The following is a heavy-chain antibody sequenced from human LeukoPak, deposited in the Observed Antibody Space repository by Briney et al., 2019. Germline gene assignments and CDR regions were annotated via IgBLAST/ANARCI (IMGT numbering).Heavy chain of an antibody. CDR2: IKQDGSEK. V-gene: IGHV3-7*01. CDR1: GFTFSSYW. CDR3: ARATVTRAFDI. J-gene: IGHJ3*02. Sequence: PGGSLRLSCAASGFTFSSYWMSWVRQAPGKGLEWMANIKQDGSEKYYVDSVKGRFTISRDNAKNSLYLQMNSLRAEDTAVYYCARATVTRAFDIWGQGTMVTVSS. D-gene: IGHD4-17*01.